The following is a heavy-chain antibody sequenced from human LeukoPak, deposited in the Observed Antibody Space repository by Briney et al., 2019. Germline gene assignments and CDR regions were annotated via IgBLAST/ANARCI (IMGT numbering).Heavy chain of an antibody. V-gene: IGHV4-34*01. D-gene: IGHD6-13*01. CDR1: GGSFSGYY. J-gene: IGHJ3*02. Sequence: SETLSLTCAVYGGSFSGYYWSWIRHPPGKGLEWIGEINHSGSTNYNPYLKGRVNISVDTSKNQFSLKLSSVTAADTAVYYCARRPPRIAAAGTPRNAFDIWGQGTMVTVSS. CDR3: ARRPPRIAAAGTPRNAFDI. CDR2: INHSGST.